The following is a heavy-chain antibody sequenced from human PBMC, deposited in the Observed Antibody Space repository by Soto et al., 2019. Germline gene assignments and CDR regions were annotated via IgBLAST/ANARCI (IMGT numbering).Heavy chain of an antibody. Sequence: PGGSLRLSCAASGFIFSDHDMDWVRQAPGKGLEWVGRTRNKAHSYTTEYAASVKGRFTISRDASKNSLYLQMNSLTAEDTAVYYCVKVHQDKTGDKYYFDYWGQGTLVTVSS. V-gene: IGHV3-72*01. CDR1: GFIFSDHD. J-gene: IGHJ4*02. CDR2: TRNKAHSYTT. D-gene: IGHD2-15*01. CDR3: VKVHQDKTGDKYYFDY.